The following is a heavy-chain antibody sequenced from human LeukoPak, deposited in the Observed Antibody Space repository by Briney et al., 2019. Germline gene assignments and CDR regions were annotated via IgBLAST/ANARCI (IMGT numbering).Heavy chain of an antibody. J-gene: IGHJ3*02. CDR3: AGRRITMVRGVIIGAFDI. Sequence: ASVKVSCKASGYTFTSYGISWVRQAPGQGLEWMGWISAYNGNTNYAQKLQGRVTMTTDTSTSTAYMELRSLRSDDTAVYYCAGRRITMVRGVIIGAFDIWGQGTMVTVSS. CDR2: ISAYNGNT. CDR1: GYTFTSYG. D-gene: IGHD3-10*01. V-gene: IGHV1-18*01.